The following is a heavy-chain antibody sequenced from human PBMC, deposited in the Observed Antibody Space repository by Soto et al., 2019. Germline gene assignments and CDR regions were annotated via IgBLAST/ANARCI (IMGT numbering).Heavy chain of an antibody. CDR3: ARIGRIAGGGDY. V-gene: IGHV3-7*01. CDR1: GFTFSSYW. J-gene: IGHJ4*02. Sequence: EVQLVEAGGGLVQPGGSLRLSCAASGFTFSSYWRSWVRQAPVKGLEWVANIKPDGTEKYYVDSVKGRFTISRDNAKNKLYLQMNSLRAEDPAVYYCARIGRIAGGGDYWGQGTLVTVYS. D-gene: IGHD6-13*01. CDR2: IKPDGTEK.